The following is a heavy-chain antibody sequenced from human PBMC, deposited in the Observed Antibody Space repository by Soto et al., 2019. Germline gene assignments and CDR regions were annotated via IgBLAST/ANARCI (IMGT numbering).Heavy chain of an antibody. V-gene: IGHV1-3*01. D-gene: IGHD3-10*01. CDR3: ARVITMVRGVITAPDY. Sequence: GASVKVSCKASGYTFTSYAMHWVRQAPGQRLEWMGWINAGNGNTKYSQKFQGRVTITRDTSASTAYMELSSLRSGDTAVYYCARVITMVRGVITAPDYWGQGTLVTVSS. CDR2: INAGNGNT. J-gene: IGHJ4*02. CDR1: GYTFTSYA.